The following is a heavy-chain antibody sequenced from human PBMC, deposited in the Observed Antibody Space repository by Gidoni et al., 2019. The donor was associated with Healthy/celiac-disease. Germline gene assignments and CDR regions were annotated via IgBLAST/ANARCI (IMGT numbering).Heavy chain of an antibody. D-gene: IGHD6-13*01. Sequence: QVQLVESGGGVAQPGRSLRLSCAASGSPFSNYAMHWIRQAPGKGLECAAVISYDGSNKSSADSWKGRFTISRDNSKNTLYLQMNSLRAEDTAVYYCARDGAAGTGRAFDYWGQGTLVTVSS. CDR2: ISYDGSNK. CDR3: ARDGAAGTGRAFDY. CDR1: GSPFSNYA. V-gene: IGHV3-30-3*01. J-gene: IGHJ4*02.